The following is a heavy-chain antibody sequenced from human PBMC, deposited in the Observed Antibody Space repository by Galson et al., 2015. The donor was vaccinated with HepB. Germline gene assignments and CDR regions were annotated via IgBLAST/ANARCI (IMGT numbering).Heavy chain of an antibody. CDR3: AREDFNGYSSGRTNLNWFDP. V-gene: IGHV1-3*01. J-gene: IGHJ5*02. CDR2: INAGNGNT. CDR1: GYSFTSYA. Sequence: QSGAEVKKPGESLKISCKGSGYSFTSYAMHWVRQAPGQRLEWMGWINAGNGNTKYSQKFQGRVTITRDTSASTAYMELSSLRSEDTAVYYCAREDFNGYSSGRTNLNWFDPWGQGTLVTVSS. D-gene: IGHD3-10*01.